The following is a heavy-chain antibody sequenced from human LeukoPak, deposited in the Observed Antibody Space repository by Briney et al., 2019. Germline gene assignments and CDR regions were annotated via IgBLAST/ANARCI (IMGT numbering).Heavy chain of an antibody. CDR3: ARWGASPNDF. D-gene: IGHD3-16*01. CDR2: ISAYNGRT. Sequence: ASVKVSCKASRGTFSSSAIGWVRQAPGQGLQYMGWISAYNGRTDYAQNLQGRVTMTTDTATTTAYMELRSLTPDDTAVYFCARWGASPNDFWGQGTLVTVSS. CDR1: RGTFSSSA. V-gene: IGHV1-18*01. J-gene: IGHJ4*02.